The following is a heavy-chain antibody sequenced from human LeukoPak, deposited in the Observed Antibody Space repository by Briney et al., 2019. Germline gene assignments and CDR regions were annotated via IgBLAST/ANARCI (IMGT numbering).Heavy chain of an antibody. CDR3: AGSITISNWFDP. Sequence: SQTLSLTCTVSGGSISSGDYYWSWIRQPAGKGLEWIGRIYTSGSTNYNPSLKSRVTISVDTSKNQFSLKLSSVTAADTAVYYCAGSITISNWFDPWGQGTLVTVSS. D-gene: IGHD3-3*01. CDR2: IYTSGST. J-gene: IGHJ5*02. CDR1: GGSISSGDYY. V-gene: IGHV4-61*02.